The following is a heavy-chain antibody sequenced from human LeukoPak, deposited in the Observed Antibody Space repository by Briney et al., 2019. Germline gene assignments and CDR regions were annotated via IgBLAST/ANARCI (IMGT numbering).Heavy chain of an antibody. Sequence: GGSLRLSCAASGFTFSSYGMHWVRQAPGKGLEWVAFIRHDGGNKYYADSVKGRFTISRDNSKNTLYLQMNSLRAEDTAVYYCAKDGYYGSGSYFYYYDYGMDVWGQGTTVTVSS. D-gene: IGHD3-10*01. CDR2: IRHDGGNK. CDR1: GFTFSSYG. J-gene: IGHJ6*02. V-gene: IGHV3-30*02. CDR3: AKDGYYGSGSYFYYYDYGMDV.